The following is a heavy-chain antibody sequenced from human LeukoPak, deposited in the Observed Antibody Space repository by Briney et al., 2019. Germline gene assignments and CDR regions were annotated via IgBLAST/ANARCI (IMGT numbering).Heavy chain of an antibody. CDR2: TYYSGST. V-gene: IGHV4-59*01. CDR3: ARDQVSHYYYYGMDV. CDR1: GGSISSYY. D-gene: IGHD3-22*01. Sequence: SETLSLTCTVSGGSISSYYWSWIRQPPGKGLEWIGYTYYSGSTNYNPSLKSRVTISVDTSKNQFSLKLSSVTAADTAVYYCARDQVSHYYYYGMDVWGQGTTVTVSS. J-gene: IGHJ6*02.